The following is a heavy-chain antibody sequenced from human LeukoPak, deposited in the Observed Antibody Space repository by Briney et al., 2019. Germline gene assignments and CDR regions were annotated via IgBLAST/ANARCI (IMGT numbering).Heavy chain of an antibody. J-gene: IGHJ4*02. V-gene: IGHV4-59*01. Sequence: NPSVTLSLTCTVSGGSISNYYWSWLRQPPGKGLEWIGYVYYSGSTTYNPSLKSRVTISVDTSKNQFSLKLSSVTAADTAVYYCARDGYNSFDSWGQGTLVTVSS. D-gene: IGHD5-24*01. CDR3: ARDGYNSFDS. CDR2: VYYSGST. CDR1: GGSISNYY.